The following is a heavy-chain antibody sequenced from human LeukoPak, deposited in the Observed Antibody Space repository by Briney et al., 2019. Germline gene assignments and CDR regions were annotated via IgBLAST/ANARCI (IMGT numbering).Heavy chain of an antibody. CDR2: IYRDGLT. CDR1: VGSINTYY. J-gene: IGHJ3*01. V-gene: IGHV4-59*08. Sequence: PSETLSLTCTVSVGSINTYYWSWIRQPPGKGLEWIGYIYRDGLTNYNPPLKSRLTISGDTSKNQISMKLTSVTAADTATYYCARQTPGSFDLWGQGTMVTVSS. CDR3: ARQTPGSFDL. D-gene: IGHD3-10*01.